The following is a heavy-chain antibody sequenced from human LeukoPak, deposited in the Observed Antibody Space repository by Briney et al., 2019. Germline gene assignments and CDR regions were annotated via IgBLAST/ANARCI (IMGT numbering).Heavy chain of an antibody. CDR2: VNPNSGGT. Sequence: ASVKVSCKASGYTFTVYYMHWVRQAPGQGLEWMGWVNPNSGGTNYAQKFQGRVTMTRDTSISTAYMELSRLRSDDTAVYYCARGGYYYDSSGYLFWGQGTLVTVSS. CDR1: GYTFTVYY. D-gene: IGHD3-22*01. J-gene: IGHJ4*02. V-gene: IGHV1-2*02. CDR3: ARGGYYYDSSGYLF.